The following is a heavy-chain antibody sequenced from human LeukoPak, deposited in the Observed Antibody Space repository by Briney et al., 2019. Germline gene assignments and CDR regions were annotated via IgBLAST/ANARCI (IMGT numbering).Heavy chain of an antibody. V-gene: IGHV3-33*01. D-gene: IGHD2-2*01. Sequence: GGSLRLSCAASGFTFSSYAMHWVRQAPGKGLEWVAVISYDGSNKYYADSVKGRFTISRDNSKNTLYLQMNSLRAEDTAVYYCAGVAIDIVVVPADQHIDFWGQGTLVTVSS. CDR1: GFTFSSYA. CDR2: ISYDGSNK. J-gene: IGHJ4*01. CDR3: AGVAIDIVVVPADQHIDF.